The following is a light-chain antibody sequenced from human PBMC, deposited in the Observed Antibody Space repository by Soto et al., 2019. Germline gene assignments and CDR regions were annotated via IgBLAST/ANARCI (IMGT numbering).Light chain of an antibody. Sequence: EIVLTQSPATLSLSPGERATLSCRASQTISNYLAWYQQKPGQAPRLLIYDVSNRATGIPARFSGSGSGTDFTLTISSLEPEDLAADYCQQRSLWPLTFGGGTMVEIK. J-gene: IGKJ4*01. CDR3: QQRSLWPLT. CDR1: QTISNY. V-gene: IGKV3-11*01. CDR2: DVS.